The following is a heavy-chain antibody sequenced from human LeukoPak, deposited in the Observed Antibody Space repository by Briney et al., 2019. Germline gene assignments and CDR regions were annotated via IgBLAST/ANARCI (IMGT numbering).Heavy chain of an antibody. D-gene: IGHD6-13*01. J-gene: IGHJ4*02. Sequence: GGSLRLSCAASGFTFSSYGMHWVRQAPGKGLEWVSAISGSGGSTYYADSVKGRFTISRDNSKNTLYLRMNSLRAEDTAVYYCAKDVYEGYSSSWYVVWGQGTLVTVSS. CDR2: ISGSGGST. CDR3: AKDVYEGYSSSWYVV. V-gene: IGHV3-23*01. CDR1: GFTFSSYG.